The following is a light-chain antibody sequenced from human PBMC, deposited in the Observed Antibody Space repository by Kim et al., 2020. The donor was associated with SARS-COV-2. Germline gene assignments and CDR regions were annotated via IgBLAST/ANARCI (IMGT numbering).Light chain of an antibody. Sequence: PGERATLSCRASQSVSSYLAWYQQKPGQAPRLLIYDASNRATGIPARFSGSGSGTDFTLTISSLEPEDFAVYYCQQRSNWPALTFGGVTKVIIK. J-gene: IGKJ4*01. V-gene: IGKV3-11*01. CDR2: DAS. CDR3: QQRSNWPALT. CDR1: QSVSSY.